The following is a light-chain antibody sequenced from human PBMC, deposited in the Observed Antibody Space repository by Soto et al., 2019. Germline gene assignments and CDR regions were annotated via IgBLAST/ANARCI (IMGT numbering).Light chain of an antibody. CDR1: SSDVGNYNH. Sequence: QSALTQPASASGSPGQSVTISCTGTSSDVGNYNHVSWYQQYPGKVPKLIIYEGGKRPSGVSNRFSGSKSGNTASLTISGLLPEDDADDYCCSLSLRSPVVFGGGTKLTVL. J-gene: IGLJ2*01. CDR3: CSLSLRSPVV. CDR2: EGG. V-gene: IGLV2-14*02.